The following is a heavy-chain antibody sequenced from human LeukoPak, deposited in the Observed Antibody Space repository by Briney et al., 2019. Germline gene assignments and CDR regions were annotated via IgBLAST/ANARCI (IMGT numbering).Heavy chain of an antibody. Sequence: ASVKVSCKASGYTFTSYYMHWVRQAPGQGREWRGRINPSGGSTSYAQKFQGRVTMTRGTSTSTVYMALSSLRSEDTAVYYCARGPGVPRHYDFWSGTFLLDYWGQGTLVTVSS. CDR1: GYTFTSYY. V-gene: IGHV1-46*01. D-gene: IGHD3-3*01. J-gene: IGHJ4*02. CDR3: ARGPGVPRHYDFWSGTFLLDY. CDR2: INPSGGST.